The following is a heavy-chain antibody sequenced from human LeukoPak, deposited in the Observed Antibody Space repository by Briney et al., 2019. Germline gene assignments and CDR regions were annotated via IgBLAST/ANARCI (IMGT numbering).Heavy chain of an antibody. CDR3: ARVGGSGWYFGAFDI. CDR2: ISGSGGST. D-gene: IGHD6-19*01. Sequence: GGSLRLSCAASGFTFSSYAMSWVRQAPGKGLEWVSAISGSGGSTYYADSVKGRFTISRDNSKNTLYLQMNSLRAEDTAVYYCARVGGSGWYFGAFDIWGQGTMVTVSS. J-gene: IGHJ3*02. CDR1: GFTFSSYA. V-gene: IGHV3-23*01.